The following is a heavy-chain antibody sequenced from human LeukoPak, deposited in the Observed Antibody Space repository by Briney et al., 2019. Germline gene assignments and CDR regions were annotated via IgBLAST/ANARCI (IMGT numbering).Heavy chain of an antibody. CDR2: IYYSGST. D-gene: IGHD1-26*01. V-gene: IGHV4-59*01. J-gene: IGHJ3*02. Sequence: PSETLSLTCTVSGGSISSYCWGWIRQPSGKGLEWIGYIYYSGSTNYNPSLKSRVTISVDTSKNQFSLKLSSVTAADTAVYYCARDLLGWELLTSDAFDIWGQGTMVTVSS. CDR3: ARDLLGWELLTSDAFDI. CDR1: GGSISSYC.